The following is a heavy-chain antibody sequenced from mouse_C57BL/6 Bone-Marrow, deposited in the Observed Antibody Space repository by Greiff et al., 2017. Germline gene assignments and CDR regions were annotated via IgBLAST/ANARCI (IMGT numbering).Heavy chain of an antibody. J-gene: IGHJ3*01. V-gene: IGHV1-26*01. Sequence: VQLQQSGPELVKPGASVKISCKASGSTFTDYYMNWVKQSHGKSLEWIGDINPNNGGTSYNQKFKGKATLTVDKPSSTAYMQLSSLTSEDSAVYYCARGGVLLRSAWFAYWGQGTLVTVSA. CDR3: ARGGVLLRSAWFAY. CDR2: INPNNGGT. CDR1: GSTFTDYY. D-gene: IGHD1-1*01.